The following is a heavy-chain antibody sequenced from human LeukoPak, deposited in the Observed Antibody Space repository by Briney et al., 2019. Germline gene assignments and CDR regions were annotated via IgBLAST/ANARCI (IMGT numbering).Heavy chain of an antibody. CDR3: ARDIVVVPAATLAN. J-gene: IGHJ4*02. D-gene: IGHD2-2*01. CDR2: INPNSGGT. V-gene: IGHV1-2*02. CDR1: GYTFTGYY. Sequence: ASVKVSCKASGYTFTGYYMHWVRQAPGRGLEWMGWINPNSGGTNYAQKFQGRVTMTRDTSISTAYMELSRLRSDDTAVYYCARDIVVVPAATLANWGQGTLVTVSS.